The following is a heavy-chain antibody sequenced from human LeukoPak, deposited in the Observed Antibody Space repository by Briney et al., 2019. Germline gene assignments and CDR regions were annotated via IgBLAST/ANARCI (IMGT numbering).Heavy chain of an antibody. D-gene: IGHD2-2*01. J-gene: IGHJ4*02. V-gene: IGHV4-4*07. Sequence: SETLSLTCTVSGGSISSYYWSWIRQPAGKGLEWIGRIYASGSTNYNPSLKSRVTMSVDTSKNQFSLKLSSVTAADTAVYYCASRRLYCSSTSCLYWGQGTLVTVSS. CDR1: GGSISSYY. CDR2: IYASGST. CDR3: ASRRLYCSSTSCLY.